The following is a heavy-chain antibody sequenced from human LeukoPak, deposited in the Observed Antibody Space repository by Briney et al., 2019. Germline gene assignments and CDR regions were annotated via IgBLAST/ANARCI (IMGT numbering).Heavy chain of an antibody. CDR1: GFTFSSYW. CDR3: AKYDMVRGVNVDY. CDR2: ISGGGDTT. J-gene: IGHJ4*02. V-gene: IGHV3-23*01. D-gene: IGHD3-10*01. Sequence: GGSLRLSCGASGFTFSSYWMHWVRQAPGKGPEWVSIISGGGDTTFYTDSVKGRFTISRDNSKNTLYLQMNSLRAEDTAVYYCAKYDMVRGVNVDYWGQGTLVTVSS.